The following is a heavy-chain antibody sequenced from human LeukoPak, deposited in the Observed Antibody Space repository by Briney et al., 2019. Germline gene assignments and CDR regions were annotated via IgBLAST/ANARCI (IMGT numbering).Heavy chain of an antibody. V-gene: IGHV3-48*01. J-gene: IGHJ4*02. CDR1: GFTFSSYW. D-gene: IGHD4-23*01. CDR2: ISSSSSTI. Sequence: GGSLRLSCAASGFTFSSYWMSWVRQAPGKGLEGVSYISSSSSTIYYADSVKGRFTISRDNANNSLYLQMNSLRAEDTAVYYCARGDYGGNPFIDYWGQGTLVTVSS. CDR3: ARGDYGGNPFIDY.